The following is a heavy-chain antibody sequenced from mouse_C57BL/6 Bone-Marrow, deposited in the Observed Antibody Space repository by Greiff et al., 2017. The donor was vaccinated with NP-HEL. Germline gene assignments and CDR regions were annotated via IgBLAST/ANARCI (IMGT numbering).Heavy chain of an antibody. D-gene: IGHD2-1*01. CDR2: IYPGSGST. CDR1: GYTFTSYW. Sequence: QVQLQQSGAELVKPGASVKMSCKASGYTFTSYWITWVKQRPGQGLEWIGDIYPGSGSTNYNEKFKSKATLTVDTSSSTAYMQLSSLTSEDSSVYYCASHYGNHVRYFDVWGTGTTVTVSS. CDR3: ASHYGNHVRYFDV. V-gene: IGHV1-55*01. J-gene: IGHJ1*03.